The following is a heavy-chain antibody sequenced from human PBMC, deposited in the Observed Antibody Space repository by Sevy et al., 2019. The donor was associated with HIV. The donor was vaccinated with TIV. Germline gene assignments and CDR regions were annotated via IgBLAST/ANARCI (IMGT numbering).Heavy chain of an antibody. J-gene: IGHJ6*02. D-gene: IGHD4-17*01. Sequence: GGSLRLSCAASGFTFSIYWMTWVRQAPGKGLEWVANIKQDGSEKYYVDSVKGRFTVSRDNPKNPLYLQLNSLRADDTAVYYCAGDWGDDFDDRRASYYYFYGMDVWGQGTTVTVSS. CDR3: AGDWGDDFDDRRASYYYFYGMDV. V-gene: IGHV3-7*01. CDR1: GFTFSIYW. CDR2: IKQDGSEK.